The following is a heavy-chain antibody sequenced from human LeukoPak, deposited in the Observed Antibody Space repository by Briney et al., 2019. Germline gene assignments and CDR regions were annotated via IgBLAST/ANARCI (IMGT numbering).Heavy chain of an antibody. Sequence: GGSLRLSCAASGFTFSSYWMSWVRQAPGTGLEWVSSIGGHVHSTYYADSVIGRFTISRDDSKNTLYLQMNSLRADDTAIYYCANHRTPDRYHWNYFDYWGQGTLVTVSS. V-gene: IGHV3-23*01. D-gene: IGHD1-20*01. CDR1: GFTFSSYW. CDR2: IGGHVHST. CDR3: ANHRTPDRYHWNYFDY. J-gene: IGHJ4*02.